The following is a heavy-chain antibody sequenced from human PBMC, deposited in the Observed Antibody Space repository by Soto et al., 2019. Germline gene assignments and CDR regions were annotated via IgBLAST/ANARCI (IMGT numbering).Heavy chain of an antibody. J-gene: IGHJ5*01. CDR1: GGSIPNDDYY. Sequence: QLPLQESGPGLVKLSETLSLTCSVSGGSIPNDDYYWSWVRQPPGKGLEWIGYVDYRGHTYYSPSLRRRLTLSADTSKNQCSLKLRSGSVGDAAVYYCAREGIGFSTGWLASWGLGTQVTVPS. CDR2: VDYRGHT. CDR3: AREGIGFSTGWLAS. D-gene: IGHD6-19*01. V-gene: IGHV4-30-4*01.